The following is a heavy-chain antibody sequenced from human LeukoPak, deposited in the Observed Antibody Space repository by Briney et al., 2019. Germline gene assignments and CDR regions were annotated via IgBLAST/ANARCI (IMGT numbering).Heavy chain of an antibody. V-gene: IGHV3-23*01. J-gene: IGHJ4*02. Sequence: GGSLRLSCAASGFTFSSYAMTWVRQAPGKGLEWVSAISDSGGSTYYADSVKGRFTISRDNSKNTLYLQMNSLRAEDTAVYYCASPPPTVITVSYFDSWGQGPLVTVSP. CDR1: GFTFSSYA. CDR2: ISDSGGST. CDR3: ASPPPTVITVSYFDS. D-gene: IGHD4-17*01.